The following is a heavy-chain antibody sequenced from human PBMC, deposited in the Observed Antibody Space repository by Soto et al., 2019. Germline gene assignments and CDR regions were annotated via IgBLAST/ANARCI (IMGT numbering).Heavy chain of an antibody. CDR3: ARAPLRYFDWLSTRPFDY. J-gene: IGHJ4*02. V-gene: IGHV3-11*01. CDR2: ISSSGSTI. CDR1: GFTFSDYY. D-gene: IGHD3-9*01. Sequence: GGSLRLSCAASGFTFSDYYMSWIRQAPGKGLEWVSYISSSGSTIYYADSVKGRFTISRDNAKNSLYLQMNSLRAEDTAVYYCARAPLRYFDWLSTRPFDYWGQGTLVTVYS.